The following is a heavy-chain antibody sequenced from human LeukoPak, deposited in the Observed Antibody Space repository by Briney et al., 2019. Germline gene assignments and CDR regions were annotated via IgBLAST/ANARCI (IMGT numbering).Heavy chain of an antibody. CDR2: IWYDGSNR. CDR3: ARAKGVSTGYRPTDY. Sequence: GGSLRLSCAASGFTFSSSGMHWVRQAPGKGLEWVAVIWYDGSNRYYADPVKGRFTVSRDNSKNTLYLQMSSLRAEDTAVYYCARAKGVSTGYRPTDYWGQGTLVTVSS. CDR1: GFTFSSSG. V-gene: IGHV3-33*01. D-gene: IGHD3-22*01. J-gene: IGHJ4*02.